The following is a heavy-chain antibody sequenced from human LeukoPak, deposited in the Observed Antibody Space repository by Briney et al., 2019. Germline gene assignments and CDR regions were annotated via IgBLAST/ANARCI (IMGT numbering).Heavy chain of an antibody. V-gene: IGHV3-30*18. Sequence: GGSLRLSCAASGFTFSSYGMHWVRQAPGKGLEWVAVISYDGSNKYYADSVKGRFTISRGNSKNTLYLQMNSLRAEDTAVYYCANRPDYWGQGTLVTVSS. CDR3: ANRPDY. CDR2: ISYDGSNK. J-gene: IGHJ4*02. CDR1: GFTFSSYG.